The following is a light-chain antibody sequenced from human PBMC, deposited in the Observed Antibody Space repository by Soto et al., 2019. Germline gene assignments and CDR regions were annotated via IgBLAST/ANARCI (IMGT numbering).Light chain of an antibody. Sequence: QSALTQPPSASGSPGQSVAISCTGTSSDVGGYNYVSWYQQHPGKAPKLMIYEVNKRPSGVPDRFSGSKSGNTASLTVSGLQAEDEADYYCSSYAGSNNHVVFGGGTQLTV. CDR2: EVN. CDR3: SSYAGSNNHVV. J-gene: IGLJ2*01. CDR1: SSDVGGYNY. V-gene: IGLV2-8*01.